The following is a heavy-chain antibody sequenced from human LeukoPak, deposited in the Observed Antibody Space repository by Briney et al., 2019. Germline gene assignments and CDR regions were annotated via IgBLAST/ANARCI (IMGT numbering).Heavy chain of an antibody. D-gene: IGHD6-13*01. V-gene: IGHV3-23*01. J-gene: IGHJ4*02. CDR1: GFTFRSYA. CDR3: ATHFSTNWLTDY. Sequence: GGSLRLSCAASGFTFRSYAMSWVRQAPGKGLEWVSAISDSGASTYYADSVRGRFTISRDNSKNTLYLHMNSLSAEDTALYHCATHFSTNWLTDYWGQGALVTVSS. CDR2: ISDSGAST.